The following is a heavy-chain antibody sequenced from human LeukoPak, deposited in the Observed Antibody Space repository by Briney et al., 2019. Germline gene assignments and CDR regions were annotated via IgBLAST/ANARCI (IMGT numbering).Heavy chain of an antibody. CDR3: ARHDNIVGVPAAAYFDY. CDR2: INHSGST. Sequence: SETLSLTCAVYGGSFSGYYWSWIRQPPGKGLEWIGEINHSGSTNYNPSLKSRVTISVDTSKNQFSLKLSSVTAADTAVYYCARHDNIVGVPAAAYFDYWGQGTLVTVSS. J-gene: IGHJ4*02. V-gene: IGHV4-34*01. D-gene: IGHD2-2*01. CDR1: GGSFSGYY.